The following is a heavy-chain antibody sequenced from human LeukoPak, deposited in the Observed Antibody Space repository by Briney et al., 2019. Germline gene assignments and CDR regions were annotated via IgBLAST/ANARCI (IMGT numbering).Heavy chain of an antibody. Sequence: SETLSLTCTVSGGSISSSSYYWGWIRQPPGKGLEWIGSIYYSGSTYYNPSLKSRVTISVDTSKNQFSLKLSSVTAADTAVYYCARGAIFGVVWGQGTLVTVSS. V-gene: IGHV4-39*07. D-gene: IGHD3-3*01. CDR1: GGSISSSSYY. CDR3: ARGAIFGVV. J-gene: IGHJ4*02. CDR2: IYYSGST.